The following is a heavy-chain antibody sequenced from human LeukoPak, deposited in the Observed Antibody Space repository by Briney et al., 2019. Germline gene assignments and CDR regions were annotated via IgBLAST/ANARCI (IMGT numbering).Heavy chain of an antibody. V-gene: IGHV3-23*01. CDR3: ARGQWLVRSAADY. J-gene: IGHJ4*02. CDR1: GVTFSSYV. Sequence: SGGSLRLSCEASGVTFSSYVMSWVRQAPGKGPEWVSGISGSGGGTYYADFVKGRFAISRDNSKNTLYLQMNSLRAEDTAVYYCARGQWLVRSAADYWGQGTLVTVSS. CDR2: ISGSGGGT. D-gene: IGHD6-19*01.